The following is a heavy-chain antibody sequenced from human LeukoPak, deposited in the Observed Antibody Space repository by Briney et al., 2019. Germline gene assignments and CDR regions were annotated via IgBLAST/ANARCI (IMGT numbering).Heavy chain of an antibody. Sequence: GGSLRVSCEASGFTFSTYWMSWVRQAPGKGLEWVGNINQDGTEKHFVDSMRGRFTISRDNAKSSLVLQMNSLTDEDTAMYFCARDLYYFESSGYYASDYWGQGTLVTVSS. V-gene: IGHV3-7*01. D-gene: IGHD3-22*01. CDR1: GFTFSTYW. CDR2: INQDGTEK. J-gene: IGHJ4*02. CDR3: ARDLYYFESSGYYASDY.